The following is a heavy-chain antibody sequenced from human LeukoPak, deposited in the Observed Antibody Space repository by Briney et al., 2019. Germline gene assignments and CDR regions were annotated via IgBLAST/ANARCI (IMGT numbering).Heavy chain of an antibody. Sequence: GGSLRLSCAASGFTFSNYGMHWVRQAPGKGLEWVAFIRYEGINKNYADSVKGRFTISRDNSKNTLYLQMDTLRTEDTDVYYCAKDSSAYFDYRGQGTLVTVSS. CDR2: IRYEGINK. CDR1: GFTFSNYG. CDR3: AKDSSAYFDY. D-gene: IGHD6-19*01. V-gene: IGHV3-30*02. J-gene: IGHJ4*02.